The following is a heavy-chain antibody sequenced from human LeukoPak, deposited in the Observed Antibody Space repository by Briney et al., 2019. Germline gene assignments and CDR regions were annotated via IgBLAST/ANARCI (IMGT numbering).Heavy chain of an antibody. J-gene: IGHJ4*02. Sequence: ASVKVSCKASGYTFTGYYMHWVRQAPGQGLEWMGWINPNSGGTNYAQKFQGRVTMTRDTSISTAYMELSRLRSDDTAVYYCATLIAARRGVDYWGQGTLVTVSS. CDR2: INPNSGGT. CDR1: GYTFTGYY. V-gene: IGHV1-2*02. D-gene: IGHD6-6*01. CDR3: ATLIAARRGVDY.